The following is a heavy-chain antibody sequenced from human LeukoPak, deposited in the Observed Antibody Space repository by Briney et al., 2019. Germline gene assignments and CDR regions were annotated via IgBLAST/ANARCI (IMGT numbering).Heavy chain of an antibody. Sequence: ASVKASCKASGYTFTSYDINWVRQATGQGLEWMGWINPNSGGTNYAQKFQGRVTMTRDTSISTAYMELSRLRSDDTAVYYYARGFPRRTVAGSFDYWGQGTLVTVSS. CDR2: INPNSGGT. J-gene: IGHJ4*02. V-gene: IGHV1-2*02. D-gene: IGHD6-19*01. CDR1: GYTFTSYD. CDR3: ARGFPRRTVAGSFDY.